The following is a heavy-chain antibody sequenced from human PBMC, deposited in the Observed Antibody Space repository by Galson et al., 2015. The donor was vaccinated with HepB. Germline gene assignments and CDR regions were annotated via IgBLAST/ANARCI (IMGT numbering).Heavy chain of an antibody. CDR3: AKDGRIAAAGTLGY. Sequence: SLRLSCAVSGFTFSGYGMHWVRQAPGKGLEWVAVISYDGSNKYYADSVKGRFTISRDNSKNTLYLQMNSLRAEDTAVYYCAKDGRIAAAGTLGYWGQGTLVTVSS. J-gene: IGHJ4*02. V-gene: IGHV3-30*18. CDR2: ISYDGSNK. CDR1: GFTFSGYG. D-gene: IGHD6-13*01.